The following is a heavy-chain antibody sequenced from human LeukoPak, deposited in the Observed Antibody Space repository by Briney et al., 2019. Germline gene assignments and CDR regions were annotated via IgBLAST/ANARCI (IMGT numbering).Heavy chain of an antibody. CDR2: IFTSGIT. CDR1: GVSISIYY. D-gene: IGHD3-10*01. V-gene: IGHV4-4*07. CDR3: ARETSGTYYNPLGYMDV. J-gene: IGHJ6*03. Sequence: PSETPSLTCTVSGVSISIYYWNWIRQPAGKGLEWIGRIFTSGITNYNPSLKSRVTMSVDTSKNQFSLNLSSVIAADTAIYYCARETSGTYYNPLGYMDVWGKGTTVTVSS.